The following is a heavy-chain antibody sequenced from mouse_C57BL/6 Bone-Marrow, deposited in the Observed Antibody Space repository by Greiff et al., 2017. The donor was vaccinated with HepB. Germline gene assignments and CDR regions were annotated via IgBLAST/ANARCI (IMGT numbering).Heavy chain of an antibody. J-gene: IGHJ3*01. CDR1: GYSITSGYD. D-gene: IGHD1-1*01. Sequence: EVKLVESGPGMVKPSQSLSLTCTVTGYSITSGYDWHWIRHFPGNKLEWMGYISYSGSTNYNPSLKSRISITHDTSKNHFFLKLNSVTTEDTATYYCARDYYGSSTAWFAYWGQGTLVTVSA. CDR3: ARDYYGSSTAWFAY. V-gene: IGHV3-1*01. CDR2: ISYSGST.